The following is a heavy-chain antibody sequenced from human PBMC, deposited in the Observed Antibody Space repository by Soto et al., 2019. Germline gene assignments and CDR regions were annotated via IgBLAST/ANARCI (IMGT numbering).Heavy chain of an antibody. Sequence: GXSVKVSCKASGSTFTSYYMHLVRQAPGQGLEWMGIINPSGGSTSYAQKFQGRVTMTRDTSTSTVYMELSSLRSEDTAVYYCARGRVVVVAATPRMDVWGQGTTVTVSS. V-gene: IGHV1-46*01. CDR3: ARGRVVVVAATPRMDV. D-gene: IGHD2-15*01. CDR1: GSTFTSYY. CDR2: INPSGGST. J-gene: IGHJ6*02.